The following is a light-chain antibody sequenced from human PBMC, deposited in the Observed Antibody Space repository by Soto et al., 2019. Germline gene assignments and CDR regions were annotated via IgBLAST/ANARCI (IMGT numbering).Light chain of an antibody. J-gene: IGKJ5*01. V-gene: IGKV1-39*01. CDR1: RTIDNY. CDR2: ATS. Sequence: DIERTQSPCSLSASLVDRVTVTCRASRTIDNYLNLYQQKPGRAPELLVYATSSLQSGVPSRFTGGGSGTLFTLTISGLQPEDFATYFCQKSYNTPINFGQGTRLEIK. CDR3: QKSYNTPIN.